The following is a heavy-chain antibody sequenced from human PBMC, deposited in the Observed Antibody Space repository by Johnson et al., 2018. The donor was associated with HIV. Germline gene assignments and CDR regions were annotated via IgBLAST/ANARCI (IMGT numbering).Heavy chain of an antibody. V-gene: IGHV3-66*02. Sequence: VQLVESGGGLVQPGGSLRLSCAASGIIVTGNFMSWVRQAPGKGLEWVSVINAGGDTYYADSVKGRFTISRDNAKNSLYLQRNSLRAEDTAVYYCARDRYYDSSGSHAFDMWGQGTMVTVSS. J-gene: IGHJ3*02. CDR1: GIIVTGNF. D-gene: IGHD3-22*01. CDR2: INAGGDT. CDR3: ARDRYYDSSGSHAFDM.